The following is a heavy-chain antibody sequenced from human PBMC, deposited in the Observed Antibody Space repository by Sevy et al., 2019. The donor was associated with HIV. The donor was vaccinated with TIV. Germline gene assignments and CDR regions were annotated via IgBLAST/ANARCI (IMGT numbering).Heavy chain of an antibody. V-gene: IGHV1-69*13. CDR2: IIPIFGTA. Sequence: ASVKVSCKASGGTFSSYAISWVRQAPGQGLEWMGGIIPIFGTANYAQKFQGRVTITADESTSTAYMELSSLRSEDTAMYYCARDGMVGATGYWGQGTLVTVSS. D-gene: IGHD1-26*01. J-gene: IGHJ4*02. CDR3: ARDGMVGATGY. CDR1: GGTFSSYA.